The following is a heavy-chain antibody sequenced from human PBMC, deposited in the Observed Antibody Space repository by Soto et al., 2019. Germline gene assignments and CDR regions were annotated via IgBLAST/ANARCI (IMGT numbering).Heavy chain of an antibody. J-gene: IGHJ4*02. CDR3: ATNRGYCSGGSCYVNFDY. V-gene: IGHV1-24*01. D-gene: IGHD2-15*01. CDR2: FDPEDGET. CDR1: GYTLTELS. Sequence: ASVKVSCKVSGYTLTELSMHWVRQAPGKGLEWMGGFDPEDGETIYAQKFQGRVTMTEDTSTDTAYMELSSLRSEDTAVYYCATNRGYCSGGSCYVNFDYWGQGTLVTVSS.